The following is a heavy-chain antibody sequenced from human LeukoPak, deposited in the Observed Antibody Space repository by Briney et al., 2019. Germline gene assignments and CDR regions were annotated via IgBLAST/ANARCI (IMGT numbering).Heavy chain of an antibody. D-gene: IGHD3-10*01. Sequence: PGESLRLSCAASGFTFSGYALSWVRQAPGKGLEWVSTTTNGGTTYYADSVKGRFTISTDNSKNTLYLQMNSLRAEDTAMYYCAKARESHSLFDYWGQGTLVTVSS. CDR1: GFTFSGYA. V-gene: IGHV3-23*01. CDR3: AKARESHSLFDY. J-gene: IGHJ4*02. CDR2: TTNGGTT.